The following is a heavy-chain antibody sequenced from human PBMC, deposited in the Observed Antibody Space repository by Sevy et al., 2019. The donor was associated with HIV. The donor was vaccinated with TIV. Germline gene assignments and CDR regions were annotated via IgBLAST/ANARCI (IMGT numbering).Heavy chain of an antibody. V-gene: IGHV3-30-3*01. J-gene: IGHJ3*01. Sequence: GGSLRLSCAASGFTFSSYPMHWVRQAPGKGLEWVSFISFDGTDKYYADSVKGRFTITRYNSKNTLLLQMNGLRAEDTAFYYGVRESTMLLRGAFDFWGQGTMVTVSS. CDR3: VRESTMLLRGAFDF. CDR1: GFTFSSYP. CDR2: ISFDGTDK. D-gene: IGHD3-10*01.